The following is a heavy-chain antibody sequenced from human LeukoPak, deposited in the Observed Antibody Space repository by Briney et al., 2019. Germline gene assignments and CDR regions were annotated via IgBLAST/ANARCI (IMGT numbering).Heavy chain of an antibody. V-gene: IGHV3-23*01. J-gene: IGHJ5*02. CDR2: ISGSGGST. CDR1: GFTFSSYA. Sequence: GASLRLSCAASGFTFSSYAMSWVRQAPGKGLEWVSAISGSGGSTYYADSVKGRFTISRDNSKNTLYLQMNSLRAEGTAVYYCAKDSSTIVENWFDPWGQGTLVTVSS. D-gene: IGHD5-24*01. CDR3: AKDSSTIVENWFDP.